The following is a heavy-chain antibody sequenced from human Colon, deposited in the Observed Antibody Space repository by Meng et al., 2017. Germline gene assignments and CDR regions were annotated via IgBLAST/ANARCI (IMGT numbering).Heavy chain of an antibody. CDR2: INPRDGST. CDR1: GDTFTSYY. CDR3: AEPSTVTTYSGTKDV. V-gene: IGHV1-46*01. Sequence: ASLKVSCKASGDTFTSYYFHWVRQAPGQGLEWMGIINPRDGSTTYAQKFQDRVTMTWDTSTSTLYLDLGSLTSEDAAVYYCAEPSTVTTYSGTKDVWGLGTTVTVSS. J-gene: IGHJ6*02. D-gene: IGHD4-17*01.